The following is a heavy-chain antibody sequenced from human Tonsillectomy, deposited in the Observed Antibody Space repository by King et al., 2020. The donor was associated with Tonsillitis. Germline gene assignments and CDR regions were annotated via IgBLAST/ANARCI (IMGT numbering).Heavy chain of an antibody. D-gene: IGHD1-1*01. CDR2: INLNSGGT. V-gene: IGHV1-2*02. CDR1: GFIFTGHY. J-gene: IGHJ5*02. CDR3: ARDNRGNDVGGWFDP. Sequence: QLVQSGAEVKKPGASVKVSCKASGFIFTGHYMHWLRQAPGQGLEWMGWINLNSGGTDYAQRFQGRVTMTRDTSITTAYMELSGLRSDDTAVYYCARDNRGNDVGGWFDPWGQGTLVTVPS.